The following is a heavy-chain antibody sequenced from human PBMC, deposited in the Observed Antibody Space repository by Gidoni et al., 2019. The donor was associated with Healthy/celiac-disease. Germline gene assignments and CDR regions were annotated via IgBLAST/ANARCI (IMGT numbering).Heavy chain of an antibody. CDR2: IKSKTDGGTT. J-gene: IGHJ6*02. D-gene: IGHD5-18*01. V-gene: IGHV3-15*07. CDR1: GFTFSNAW. CDR3: TTVAMVTLYYYYYGMDV. Sequence: EVQLVESGGGLVKPGGSLRLSCAASGFTFSNAWMNWVRQAPGKGLEWVGRIKSKTDGGTTDYAAPVKGRFTISRDDSKNTLYLQMNSLKTEDTAVYYCTTVAMVTLYYYYYGMDVWGQGTTVTVSS.